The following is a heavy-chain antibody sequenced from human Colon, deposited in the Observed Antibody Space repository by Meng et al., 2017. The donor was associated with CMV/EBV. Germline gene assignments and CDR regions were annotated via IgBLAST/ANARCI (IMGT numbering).Heavy chain of an antibody. CDR1: GFALAYFW. CDR3: VRAAPSGSYDF. V-gene: IGHV3-74*01. Sequence: SCAVSGFALAYFWVHWVRQAPGKGPVWVSRMARDGSSSDYADSVKGRFIISRDNAGNTLYLQMNSLRAEDTAMYYCVRAAPSGSYDFWGQGTLVTVSS. D-gene: IGHD1-26*01. J-gene: IGHJ4*02. CDR2: MARDGSSS.